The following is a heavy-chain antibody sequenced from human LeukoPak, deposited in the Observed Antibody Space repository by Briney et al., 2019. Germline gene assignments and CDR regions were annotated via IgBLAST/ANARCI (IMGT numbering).Heavy chain of an antibody. V-gene: IGHV5-51*01. CDR2: IYPGDSDT. J-gene: IGHJ6*03. CDR3: PRHIPKPTLIKRGYYYYMDV. D-gene: IGHD4-23*01. CDR1: GYSFTSYW. Sequence: GESLKISCKASGYSFTSYWIGWVRQMPGKGLEWMGIIYPGDSDTRYSPSFQGQVTISADKSISTAYLQWSSLKASDTAMYYCPRHIPKPTLIKRGYYYYMDVWGKGTTVTVSS.